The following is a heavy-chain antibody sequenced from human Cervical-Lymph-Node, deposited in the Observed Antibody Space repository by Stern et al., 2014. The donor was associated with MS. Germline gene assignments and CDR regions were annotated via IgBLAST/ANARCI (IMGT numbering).Heavy chain of an antibody. CDR2: ISARSADI. CDR1: GFTFRTYT. CDR3: ASVAVAGTGDQHYYYGLDV. V-gene: IGHV3-21*01. D-gene: IGHD6-19*01. J-gene: IGHJ6*02. Sequence: VQLVESGGGLVKPGGSLRLSCAASGFTFRTYTMNWVRQAPGKGLEWISSISARSADITYADSVKGRFTISRDNAKKSLFLQMNSLRVEDTAVYYCASVAVAGTGDQHYYYGLDVWGQGTTVTVSS.